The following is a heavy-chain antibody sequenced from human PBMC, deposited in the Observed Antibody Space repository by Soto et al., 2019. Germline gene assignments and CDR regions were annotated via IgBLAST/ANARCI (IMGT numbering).Heavy chain of an antibody. D-gene: IGHD3-10*01. CDR1: GFTFSSYG. CDR3: AKDSGTYWYFDL. J-gene: IGHJ2*01. CDR2: ISYDGSNK. V-gene: IGHV3-30*18. Sequence: GSLRLSCAASGFTFSSYGIHWVRQAPGKGLEWVAVISYDGSNKFYADSVKGRFTISRDNSKNTLYLQMNSLRAEDTAVYYCAKDSGTYWYFDLWGRGTLVTVSS.